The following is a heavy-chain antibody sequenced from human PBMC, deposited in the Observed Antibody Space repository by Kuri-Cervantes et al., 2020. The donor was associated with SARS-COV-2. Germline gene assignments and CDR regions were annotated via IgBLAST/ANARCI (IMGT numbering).Heavy chain of an antibody. J-gene: IGHJ4*02. D-gene: IGHD1-1*01. Sequence: GESLKISCAASGFTFSSYEMNWVRQAPGKGLEWVSYIGSSGSTIYYADSVKGRFTLSRDNAKNMLFLQMNSLRAEDTAVYYCVRDGDHWNFDYWGQGTLVTVSS. CDR3: VRDGDHWNFDY. CDR1: GFTFSSYE. V-gene: IGHV3-48*03. CDR2: IGSSGSTI.